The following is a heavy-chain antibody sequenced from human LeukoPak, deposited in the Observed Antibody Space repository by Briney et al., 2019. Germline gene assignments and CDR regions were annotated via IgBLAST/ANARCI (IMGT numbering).Heavy chain of an antibody. D-gene: IGHD3-22*01. Sequence: SETLSLTCAVSGGSISSGGYSWSWIRQPPGEGLEWIGYIYYSGSTYYNPSLKSRVTISVDTSKNQFSLKLSSVTAADTAVYYCARRLPNSYYYDSSGMSDAFDIWGQGTMVTVSS. V-gene: IGHV4-30-2*05. J-gene: IGHJ3*02. CDR1: GGSISSGGYS. CDR2: IYYSGST. CDR3: ARRLPNSYYYDSSGMSDAFDI.